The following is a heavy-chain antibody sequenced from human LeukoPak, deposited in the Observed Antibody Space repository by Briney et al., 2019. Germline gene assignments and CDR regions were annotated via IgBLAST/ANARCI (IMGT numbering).Heavy chain of an antibody. V-gene: IGHV1-18*01. CDR3: ARSRGRITIFGVAPRPFDY. CDR2: ISAYNGNT. CDR1: GYTFTSYG. D-gene: IGHD3-3*01. J-gene: IGHJ4*02. Sequence: ASVKVSCKASGYTFTSYGISWVRQAPGQGLEWMGWISAYNGNTNYAQKLQGRVTMTTDTSTSTAYMELRSLRSDDTAVYYCARSRGRITIFGVAPRPFDYWGRGTLVTVSS.